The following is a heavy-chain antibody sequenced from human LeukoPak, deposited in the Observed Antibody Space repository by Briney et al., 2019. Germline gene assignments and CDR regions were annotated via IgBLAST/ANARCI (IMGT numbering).Heavy chain of an antibody. J-gene: IGHJ4*02. V-gene: IGHV3-23*01. CDR2: ISGSGGST. D-gene: IGHD3-3*01. CDR1: GFTFSSYA. Sequence: PGGSLRLSCAASGFTFSSYAMSWVRQAPGKGLEWVSAISGSGGSTYYADSVKGRFTISRDNSKNTLYLQMNSLRAEDTAVYYCAKDPITVGDFWSGYHFDYWGQGTLVTVSS. CDR3: AKDPITVGDFWSGYHFDY.